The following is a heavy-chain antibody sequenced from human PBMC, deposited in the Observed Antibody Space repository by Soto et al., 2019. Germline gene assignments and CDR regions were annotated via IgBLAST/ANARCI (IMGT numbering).Heavy chain of an antibody. CDR3: ARAGSENDN. CDR1: GFTFSNYW. J-gene: IGHJ4*01. Sequence: EVQLVESGGGLVQTGGSLRLSCAASGFTFSNYWMTWVRQAPGKGLEWVANIKEDGGERNYVDSLKGRFTISRDNAKNSLYLQMNSLRAEDTAVYYCARAGSENDNWGQGTLVTVSS. D-gene: IGHD3-10*01. CDR2: IKEDGGER. V-gene: IGHV3-7*05.